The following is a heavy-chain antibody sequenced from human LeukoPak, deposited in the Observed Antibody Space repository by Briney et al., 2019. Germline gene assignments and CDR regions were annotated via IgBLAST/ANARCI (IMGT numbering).Heavy chain of an antibody. Sequence: ASVKVSCKASGYTFTSHDINWVRQATGQGLEWMGWMNPNSGNTGYAQKFQGRVTMTRNTSISTAYMELSSLRSEDTAVYYCARGRSTVWFGEPPGYWGQGTLVTVSS. D-gene: IGHD3-10*01. CDR2: MNPNSGNT. J-gene: IGHJ4*02. V-gene: IGHV1-8*01. CDR1: GYTFTSHD. CDR3: ARGRSTVWFGEPPGY.